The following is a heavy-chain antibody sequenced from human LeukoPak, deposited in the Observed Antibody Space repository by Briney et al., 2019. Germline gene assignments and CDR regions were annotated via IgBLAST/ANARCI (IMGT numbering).Heavy chain of an antibody. V-gene: IGHV3-66*01. CDR1: GFTFSSNY. Sequence: GGSLRLSCAASGFTFSSNYMGWVRQAPGKGLEWVSVIYSGGTIYYADFVEDRFTISRDNSKNTLFLQMNSLRAEDTAVYYCARDVGLMDGGDWGQGTLVTVSS. CDR2: IYSGGTI. CDR3: ARDVGLMDGGD. J-gene: IGHJ4*02. D-gene: IGHD3-16*01.